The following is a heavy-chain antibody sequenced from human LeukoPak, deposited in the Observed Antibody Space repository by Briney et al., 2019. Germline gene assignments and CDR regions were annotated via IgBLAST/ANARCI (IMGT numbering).Heavy chain of an antibody. J-gene: IGHJ4*02. CDR3: ASSSRVGVALRIDY. V-gene: IGHV4-39*01. Sequence: PSETLSLTCTVSGGSISSSSYYWGWIRQPPGKGLEWIGSIYYSGSTYYNPSLKSRVTISVDTSKNQFSLKLRSVTAADTAVYYGASSSRVGVALRIDYWGQGTLVTVSS. D-gene: IGHD5-12*01. CDR1: GGSISSSSYY. CDR2: IYYSGST.